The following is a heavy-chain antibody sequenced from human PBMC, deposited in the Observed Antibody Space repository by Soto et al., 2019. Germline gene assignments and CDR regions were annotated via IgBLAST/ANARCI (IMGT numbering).Heavy chain of an antibody. V-gene: IGHV4-34*01. CDR3: ARTKWIRAWFDP. D-gene: IGHD5-12*01. CDR2: ITHSGST. CDR1: VNTGRGRY. Sequence: SETLALTCTVCVNTGRGRYGSWIRQPSGKGLEWIGQITHSGSTNYEAPVKSRVTLSVDTSKNQFSLQLTSVTAADTAIYSCARTKWIRAWFDPWAQGTLVTVS. J-gene: IGHJ5*02.